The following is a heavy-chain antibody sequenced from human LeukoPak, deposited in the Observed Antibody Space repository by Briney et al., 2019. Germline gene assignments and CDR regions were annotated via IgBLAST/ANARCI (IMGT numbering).Heavy chain of an antibody. Sequence: PGGSLRLSCAASGFTFDDYAMHWVRQAPGKGLEWVSGITWNSDSIDYADSMKGRFTISRDNAKNSLYLQMNSLRAEDMALYYCAKGGGGRLIYYYYMDVWGKGTTVTVSS. CDR1: GFTFDDYA. CDR2: ITWNSDSI. J-gene: IGHJ6*03. D-gene: IGHD3-16*01. V-gene: IGHV3-9*03. CDR3: AKGGGGRLIYYYYMDV.